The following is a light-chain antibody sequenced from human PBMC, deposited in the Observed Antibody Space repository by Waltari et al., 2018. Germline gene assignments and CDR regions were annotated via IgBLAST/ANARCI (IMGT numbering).Light chain of an antibody. CDR3: VQGTQWPPT. V-gene: IGKV2-30*02. CDR2: RVS. CDR1: QSLAHSDGKTD. Sequence: DVVMTQSPLSLLVTVGQPASISCRSSQSLAHSDGKTDLNWVQLRPGQSPRRLFCRVSDRDAGVPDRFGGSGSGTDFTLKISRVEAEDVGVYYCVQGTQWPPTFGQGTKVEIK. J-gene: IGKJ1*01.